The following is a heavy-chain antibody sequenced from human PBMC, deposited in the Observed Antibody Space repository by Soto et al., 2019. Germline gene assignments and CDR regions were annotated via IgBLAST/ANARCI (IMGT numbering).Heavy chain of an antibody. V-gene: IGHV4-31*03. CDR2: IYYSGST. Sequence: QVQLQESGPGLVKPSQTLSLTCTVSGGSISSGGYYWSWIRQHPGKGLEWIGYIYYSGSTYYNPSLRSRVNISVDTSKNQFSLKLSSVTAADTAVYYGATTTVVTPGYFDLWGRGTLVTVSS. J-gene: IGHJ2*01. CDR1: GGSISSGGYY. D-gene: IGHD4-17*01. CDR3: ATTTVVTPGYFDL.